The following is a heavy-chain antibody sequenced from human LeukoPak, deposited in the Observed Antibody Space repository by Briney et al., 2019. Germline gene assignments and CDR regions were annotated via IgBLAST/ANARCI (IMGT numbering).Heavy chain of an antibody. CDR2: MNPNSGNT. D-gene: IGHD1-26*01. V-gene: IGHV1-8*01. CDR3: ARGPKWTGSYYYFDY. J-gene: IGHJ4*02. CDR1: GYTFPSYD. Sequence: ASVKVSCKTSGYTFPSYDINWVRQATGQGVEWMGWMNPNSGNTGYTQKFQGRVTISRNTSITTAYMELSSLRSEDTGVYYCARGPKWTGSYYYFDYWGQGTLVTVSS.